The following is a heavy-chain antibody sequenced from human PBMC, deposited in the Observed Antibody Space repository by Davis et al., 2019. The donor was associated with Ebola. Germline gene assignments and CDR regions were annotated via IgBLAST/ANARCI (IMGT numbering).Heavy chain of an antibody. CDR3: AREPWFGELLMGMYGADV. J-gene: IGHJ6*02. CDR1: GGSISSGGYY. CDR2: IYYSGST. V-gene: IGHV4-31*03. D-gene: IGHD3-10*01. Sequence: SETLSLTCTVSGGSISSGGYYWSWIRQHPGKGLEWIGYIYYSGSTYYNPSLKSRVTISIDTSKNQFSLKLSSVTAADTAVYYCAREPWFGELLMGMYGADVWGQGTTVTVSS.